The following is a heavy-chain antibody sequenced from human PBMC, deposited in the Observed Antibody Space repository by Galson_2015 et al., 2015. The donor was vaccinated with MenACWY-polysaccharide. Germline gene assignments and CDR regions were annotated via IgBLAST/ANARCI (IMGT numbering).Heavy chain of an antibody. CDR3: ARKFDY. Sequence: ETLSLTCAVSGGSIDNKNWWSWVRQAPGKGLEWIGEVNHSGTTNYNPSLKSRVTISVDKSKKQFSLKLTSVTAADTAVYYCARKFDYWGQGTLVIVSS. J-gene: IGHJ4*02. CDR2: VNHSGTT. CDR1: GGSIDNKNW. V-gene: IGHV4-4*02.